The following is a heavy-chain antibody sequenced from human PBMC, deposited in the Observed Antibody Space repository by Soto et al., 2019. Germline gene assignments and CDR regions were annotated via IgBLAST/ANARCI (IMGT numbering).Heavy chain of an antibody. CDR1: GYTFTSYD. V-gene: IGHV1-8*01. J-gene: IGHJ5*02. Sequence: SVKVSCKASGYTFTSYDINWVRQATGQGLEWMGWMNPNSGNTGYAQKFQGRVTMTRNTSISTAYMELSSLRSEDTAVYYCARRQRRYCTNGVCYTNNWFDPWGQGTLVTVSS. CDR3: ARRQRRYCTNGVCYTNNWFDP. CDR2: MNPNSGNT. D-gene: IGHD2-8*01.